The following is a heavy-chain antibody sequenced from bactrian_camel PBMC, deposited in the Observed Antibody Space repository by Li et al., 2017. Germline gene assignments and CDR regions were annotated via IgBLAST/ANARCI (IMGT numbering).Heavy chain of an antibody. CDR1: AYTYSNYC. V-gene: IGHV3S55*01. Sequence: QLVESGGGSVQAGGSLRLSCAAAAYTYSNYCMGWFRQAPGKEREGVASINSDRSTYYSDSVKGRFTISRDNAKNTLYLQMNSLKIEDAAVYYCATSASGAGVWGQGTQVTVS. J-gene: IGHJ4*01. CDR3: ATSASGAGV. D-gene: IGHD7*01. CDR2: INSDRST.